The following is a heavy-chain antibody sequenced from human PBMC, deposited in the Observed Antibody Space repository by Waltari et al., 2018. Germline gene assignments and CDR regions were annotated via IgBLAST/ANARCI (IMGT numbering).Heavy chain of an antibody. CDR1: GYTFTGYY. CDR3: ARDAFRFLDF. J-gene: IGHJ4*02. D-gene: IGHD3-3*01. Sequence: QVQLVQSGAEVKKPGASVKVSCKASGYTFTGYYMHWVRQAPGQGLEWMGWINTYDGNTNYGQELQGRLTMTTDTITTTAYMELRGLRADDTALYFCARDAFRFLDFWGQGTLVTVSS. V-gene: IGHV1-18*04. CDR2: INTYDGNT.